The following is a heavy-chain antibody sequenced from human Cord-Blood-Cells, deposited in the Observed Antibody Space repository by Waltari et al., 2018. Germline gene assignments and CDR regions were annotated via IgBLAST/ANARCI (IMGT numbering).Heavy chain of an antibody. CDR3: ARVKRAVDAFDI. Sequence: QVQLVQSGAEVKKPGAPVKVSCKASGYTFTGYYMPWVLQAPGQGLEWMGWINPNSGGTNYAQKFQGRVNMTRDTSISTAYMELSRLRSDDTAVYYCARVKRAVDAFDIWGQGTMVTVSS. V-gene: IGHV1-2*02. J-gene: IGHJ3*02. CDR2: INPNSGGT. CDR1: GYTFTGYY. D-gene: IGHD2-21*01.